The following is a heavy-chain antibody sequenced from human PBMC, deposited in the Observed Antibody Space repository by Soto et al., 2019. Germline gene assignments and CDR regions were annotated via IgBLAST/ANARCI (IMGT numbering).Heavy chain of an antibody. CDR3: ATSYCGNECQPNRAFYYFGWDV. V-gene: IGHV1-69*01. Sequence: QVQLVQSGAEVRKPGSSVKVSCRASGGTFSDFTVTWVRQAPGQGLEWMGGIIPILEATKYAQTFQDRVTFTADESTSTVFMELSSLRSEDTAVYFCATSYCGNECQPNRAFYYFGWDVWGQGTTVTVPS. D-gene: IGHD2-21*01. CDR1: GGTFSDFT. CDR2: IIPILEAT. J-gene: IGHJ6*02.